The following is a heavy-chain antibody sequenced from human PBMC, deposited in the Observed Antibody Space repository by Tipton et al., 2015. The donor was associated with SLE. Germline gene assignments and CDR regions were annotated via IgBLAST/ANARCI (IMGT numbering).Heavy chain of an antibody. J-gene: IGHJ6*03. CDR3: ARAGLGYTYYYYMDV. CDR2: IYSGGST. D-gene: IGHD5-18*01. Sequence: SLRLSCAASGFTVSSNYMSWVRQAPGKGLEWVSVIYSGGSTYYADSVKGRFTISRDNSKNTLYLQMNSLRAEDTAVYYCARAGLGYTYYYYMDVWGKGTTVTVSS. V-gene: IGHV3-66*01. CDR1: GFTVSSNY.